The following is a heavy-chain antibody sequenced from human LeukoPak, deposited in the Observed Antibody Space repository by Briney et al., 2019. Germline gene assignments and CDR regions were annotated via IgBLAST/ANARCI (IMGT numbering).Heavy chain of an antibody. D-gene: IGHD3-10*01. V-gene: IGHV1-2*06. CDR1: GYTFTGYY. J-gene: IGHJ4*02. Sequence: ASVKVSCKASGYTFTGYYMHWVRQAPGQGLEWMGRINPNSGGTNYAQKFQGRVTMTRDTPISTAYMELSRLRSDDTAVYYCARGSLWFGELNFDYWGQGTLVTVSS. CDR3: ARGSLWFGELNFDY. CDR2: INPNSGGT.